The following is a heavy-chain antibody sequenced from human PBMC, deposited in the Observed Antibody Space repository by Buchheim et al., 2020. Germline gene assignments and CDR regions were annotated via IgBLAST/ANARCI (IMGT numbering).Heavy chain of an antibody. V-gene: IGHV1-8*01. J-gene: IGHJ5*02. CDR2: MNPNSGNT. CDR3: ASNYGDYESWENNWFDP. Sequence: QVQLVQSGAEVKKPGALVKVSCKASGYTFTSYDINWVRQATGQGLEWMGWMNPNSGNTGYAQKFQGRVTMTRNTSISTAYMELSSLRSEDTAVYYCASNYGDYESWENNWFDPWGQGTL. CDR1: GYTFTSYD. D-gene: IGHD4-17*01.